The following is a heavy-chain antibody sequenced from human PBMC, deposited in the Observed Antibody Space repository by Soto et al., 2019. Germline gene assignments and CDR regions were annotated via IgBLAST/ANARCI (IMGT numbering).Heavy chain of an antibody. CDR1: GGSISTYY. Sequence: QVQLRESGPGLVKPSETLSLTCTVSGGSISTYYWSWIRQPPGKGLEWMGYIYYGGSADYNPSLKSRVTISVDTSKKQFSLKLSSVTAADTAVYYCARGGHCANGVCSALDYWGQGTLVTVSS. V-gene: IGHV4-59*08. CDR3: ARGGHCANGVCSALDY. D-gene: IGHD2-8*01. CDR2: IYYGGSA. J-gene: IGHJ4*02.